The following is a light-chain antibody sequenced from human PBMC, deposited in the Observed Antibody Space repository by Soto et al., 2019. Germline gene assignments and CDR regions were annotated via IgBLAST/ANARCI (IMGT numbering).Light chain of an antibody. CDR1: SSDVGGYNY. Sequence: QSALTQPASVSGSPGQSITISCAGTSSDVGGYNYVSWYQQHPGKAPKLMIYDVSNRPSGVSNRFSGSKSGNTASLTISGLQAEDEADYYCSSYTSSSTLAVFGTGTKAHRP. J-gene: IGLJ1*01. CDR3: SSYTSSSTLAV. V-gene: IGLV2-14*01. CDR2: DVS.